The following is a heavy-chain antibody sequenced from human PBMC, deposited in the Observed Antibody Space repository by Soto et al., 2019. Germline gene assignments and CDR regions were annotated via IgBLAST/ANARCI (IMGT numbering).Heavy chain of an antibody. CDR2: IYYSGST. V-gene: IGHV4-39*01. Sequence: PSETLSLTCTVSGGSISSSSYYWGWIRQPPGKGLEWIGSIYYSGSTYYNPSLKSRVTISVDTSKNQFSLKLSSVTAAETAVYYCERMGWGGYVYYHGMDVWGQGTTVTVSS. J-gene: IGHJ6*02. CDR1: GGSISSSSYY. CDR3: ERMGWGGYVYYHGMDV. D-gene: IGHD3-3*01.